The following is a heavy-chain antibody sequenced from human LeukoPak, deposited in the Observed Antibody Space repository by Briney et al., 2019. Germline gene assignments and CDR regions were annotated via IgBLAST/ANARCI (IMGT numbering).Heavy chain of an antibody. CDR1: GFTFSSYS. V-gene: IGHV3-21*01. J-gene: IGHJ4*02. CDR3: ARHSGSYRYFDY. Sequence: GGSLRLSCAASGFTFSSYSMNWVRQAPGKGLEWVSSISSSSSYIYYADSVKGQFTISRDNAKNSLYLQMNSLRAEDTAVYYCARHSGSYRYFDYWGQGTLVTVSS. CDR2: ISSSSSYI. D-gene: IGHD1-26*01.